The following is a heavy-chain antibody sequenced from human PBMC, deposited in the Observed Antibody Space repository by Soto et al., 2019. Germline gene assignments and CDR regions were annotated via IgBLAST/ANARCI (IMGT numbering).Heavy chain of an antibody. J-gene: IGHJ6*02. CDR3: AKDLHIFSYCSSTSCYGRYYYYGMDV. D-gene: IGHD2-2*01. V-gene: IGHV3-30*18. Sequence: PGGSLRLSCAASGFTFSSYGMHWVRQAPGKGLEWVAVISYDGSNKYYADSVKGRFTISRDNSKNTLYLQMNSLRAEDTAVYYCAKDLHIFSYCSSTSCYGRYYYYGMDVWGQGTTVSVSS. CDR1: GFTFSSYG. CDR2: ISYDGSNK.